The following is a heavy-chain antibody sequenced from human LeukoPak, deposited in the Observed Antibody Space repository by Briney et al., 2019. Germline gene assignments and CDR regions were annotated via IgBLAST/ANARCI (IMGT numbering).Heavy chain of an antibody. Sequence: SETLSLTCAVSGGSISSGNWWSWVRQPPGQGLEWIGEIYHSGSTNHNPSLKSRVAISVDKSKNEFSLTLSSVTAADTAVYYCARAGSYCLDYWGQGTLVTISS. CDR3: ARAGSYCLDY. CDR1: GGSISSGNW. D-gene: IGHD1-26*01. J-gene: IGHJ4*02. V-gene: IGHV4-4*02. CDR2: IYHSGST.